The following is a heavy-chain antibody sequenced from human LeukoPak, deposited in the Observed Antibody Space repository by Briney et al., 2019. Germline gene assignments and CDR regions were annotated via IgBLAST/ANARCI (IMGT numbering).Heavy chain of an antibody. V-gene: IGHV3-23*01. J-gene: IGHJ4*02. CDR1: GFTFSSYA. Sequence: GGSLRLSCAASGFTFSSYAMSWVRQAPGRGLEWVSAISGSGGSTYYADSVKGRFTISRDNSKNTLYLQMNSLRAEDTAVYYCAKDAVVVAATSPFTYYFDYWGQGTLVTVSS. CDR2: ISGSGGST. D-gene: IGHD2-15*01. CDR3: AKDAVVVAATSPFTYYFDY.